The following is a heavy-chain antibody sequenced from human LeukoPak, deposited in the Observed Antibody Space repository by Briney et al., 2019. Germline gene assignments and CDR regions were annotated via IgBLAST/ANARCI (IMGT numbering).Heavy chain of an antibody. Sequence: GGSLRLSCAASGFTFSSHWMSWVRQAPRKGLEWLANIKEDGSEKYYVDSVKGRFTISRDNAKNSLYLQMNSLRAEDTALYYCAGFAYYDSGFLDYWGQGTLVTVSS. CDR2: IKEDGSEK. CDR3: AGFAYYDSGFLDY. V-gene: IGHV3-7*03. CDR1: GFTFSSHW. J-gene: IGHJ4*02. D-gene: IGHD3-16*01.